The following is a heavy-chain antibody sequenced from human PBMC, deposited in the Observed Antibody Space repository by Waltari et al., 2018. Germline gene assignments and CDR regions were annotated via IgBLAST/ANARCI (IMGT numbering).Heavy chain of an antibody. D-gene: IGHD3-22*01. J-gene: IGHJ4*02. CDR3: ARADYTMIVGLFDY. V-gene: IGHV3-21*01. CDR1: GFTFSSYS. Sequence: EVQLVESGGGLVKPGGSLRLSCAASGFTFSSYSMNWVPQAPGKGLEWVSSISSSSSYIYYADSVKGRFTISRDNAKNSLYLQMNSLRAEDTAVYYCARADYTMIVGLFDYWGQGTLVTVSS. CDR2: ISSSSSYI.